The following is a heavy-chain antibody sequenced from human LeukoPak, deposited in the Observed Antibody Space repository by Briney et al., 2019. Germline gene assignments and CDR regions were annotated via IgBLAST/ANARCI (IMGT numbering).Heavy chain of an antibody. CDR2: IIPIFGTA. CDR1: GGTFSSYA. CDR3: AREAKYYFDY. Sequence: TVKVSCKASGGTFSSYAISWVRQAPGQGLEWMRGIIPIFGTANYAQKFQGRVTITADESTSTAYMELSSLRSEDTAVYYCAREAKYYFDYWGQGTLVTVSS. J-gene: IGHJ4*02. V-gene: IGHV1-69*13.